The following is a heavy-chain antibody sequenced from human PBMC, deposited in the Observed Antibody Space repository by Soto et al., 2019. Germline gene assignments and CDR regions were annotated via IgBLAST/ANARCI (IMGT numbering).Heavy chain of an antibody. CDR3: AKCYSSGWYGSYFDY. CDR1: GFTFSSYA. D-gene: IGHD6-19*01. CDR2: ISGSGGST. Sequence: EVQLLESGGGLVQPGGSLRLSCAASGFTFSSYAMSWVRQAPGKGLEWVSAISGSGGSTYYADSVKGRFTISRDNSKNPLYLQRNSLRAEDTAVYYCAKCYSSGWYGSYFDYWGQGTLVTVSS. V-gene: IGHV3-23*01. J-gene: IGHJ4*02.